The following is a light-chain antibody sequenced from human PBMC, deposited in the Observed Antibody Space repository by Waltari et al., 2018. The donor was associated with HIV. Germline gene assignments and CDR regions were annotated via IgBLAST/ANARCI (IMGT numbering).Light chain of an antibody. CDR3: QQVNTYPLT. CDR1: QDISTY. J-gene: IGKJ3*01. CDR2: SAS. V-gene: IGKV1-9*01. Sequence: DIHLTQSPSFLSASVGDRVIITGRASQDISTYLACYQQKPGKAPELLIYSASTLQSGVPSRFSRGASGPEFTLTIRSLQPEDSATPVCQQVNTYPLTFGPGTKVDIK.